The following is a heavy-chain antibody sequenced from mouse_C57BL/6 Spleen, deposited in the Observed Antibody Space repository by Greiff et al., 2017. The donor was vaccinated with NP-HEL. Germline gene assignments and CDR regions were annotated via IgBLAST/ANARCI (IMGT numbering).Heavy chain of an antibody. D-gene: IGHD2-1*01. CDR1: GYAFSSSW. CDR3: ARCYGNYGYFDV. CDR2: IYPGDGDT. Sequence: VQGVESGPELVKPGASVKISCKASGYAFSSSWMNWVKQRPGKGLEWIGRIYPGDGDTNYNGKFKGKATLTADKSSSTAYMQLSSLTSEDSAVYFCARCYGNYGYFDVWGTGTTVTVSS. V-gene: IGHV1-82*01. J-gene: IGHJ1*03.